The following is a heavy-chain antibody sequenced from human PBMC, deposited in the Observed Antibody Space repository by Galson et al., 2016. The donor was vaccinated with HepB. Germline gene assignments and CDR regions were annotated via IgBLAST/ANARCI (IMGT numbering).Heavy chain of an antibody. D-gene: IGHD3-3*01. CDR1: GGTFSTNT. CDR2: IIPILRLT. Sequence: SVKVSCKASGGTFSTNTFSWVRQAPGQGLEWMGRIIPILRLTNYAQSFQGRITITADESTNTTYMGLSSLRFEDTAVYYCARGGSNYDHNYFDPWSQGTLVTVAS. V-gene: IGHV1-69*02. J-gene: IGHJ5*02. CDR3: ARGGSNYDHNYFDP.